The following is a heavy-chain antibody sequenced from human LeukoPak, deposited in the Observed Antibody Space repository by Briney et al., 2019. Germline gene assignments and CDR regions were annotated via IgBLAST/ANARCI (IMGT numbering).Heavy chain of an antibody. D-gene: IGHD2-2*01. CDR2: IHNSGST. Sequence: PSETLSRTCTVSGGSISTYYWSWIRQPPGKGLEWIGYIHNSGSTNYNPSLKSRVTISADTSKNQFSLKLSSVTAADTAVYYCARVRCSSSSCLVFDAYDIWGQGTTVTVSS. CDR3: ARVRCSSSSCLVFDAYDI. V-gene: IGHV4-59*01. CDR1: GGSISTYY. J-gene: IGHJ3*02.